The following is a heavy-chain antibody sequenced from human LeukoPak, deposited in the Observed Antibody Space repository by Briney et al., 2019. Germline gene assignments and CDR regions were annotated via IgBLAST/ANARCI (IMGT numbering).Heavy chain of an antibody. V-gene: IGHV5-51*01. J-gene: IGHJ6*03. CDR2: IYPGDSDT. CDR1: GYSFTSYW. CDR3: ARHLGILHYYYYMDV. Sequence: GESLKISCKGSGYSFTSYWIGWVRQMPGKGLGWMGIIYPGDSDTRYSPSFQGQVTISADKSISTAYLQWSSLKASDTAMYYCARHLGILHYYYYMDVWGKGTTVTVSS. D-gene: IGHD6-13*01.